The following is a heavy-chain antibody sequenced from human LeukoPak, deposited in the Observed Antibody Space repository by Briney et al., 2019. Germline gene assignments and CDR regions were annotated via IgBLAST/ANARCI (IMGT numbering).Heavy chain of an antibody. J-gene: IGHJ4*02. D-gene: IGHD5-18*01. Sequence: PSETLSLTCAVYGGSFSGYYWSWIRQPPGKGLEWIGEINHSGSTNYNPSLKSRVTISVDTSKNQFSLKLSSVTAADTAVYYCASPGARLWAPFDYWGQGTLVTVSS. CDR1: GGSFSGYY. V-gene: IGHV4-34*01. CDR2: INHSGST. CDR3: ASPGARLWAPFDY.